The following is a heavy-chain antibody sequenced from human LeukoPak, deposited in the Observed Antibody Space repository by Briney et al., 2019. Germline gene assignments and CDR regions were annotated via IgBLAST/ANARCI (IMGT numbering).Heavy chain of an antibody. V-gene: IGHV3-23*01. CDR2: ISGSGGST. CDR3: AKDDIVVVVAATGAFDI. D-gene: IGHD2-15*01. CDR1: GFTFSSFG. J-gene: IGHJ3*02. Sequence: GGSLRLSCAASGFTFSSFGMSWVRQAPGKGLEWVSDISGSGGSTYYADSVKGRFTISRDNSKNTLYLQMNSLRAEDTAVYYCAKDDIVVVVAATGAFDIWGQGTMVTVSS.